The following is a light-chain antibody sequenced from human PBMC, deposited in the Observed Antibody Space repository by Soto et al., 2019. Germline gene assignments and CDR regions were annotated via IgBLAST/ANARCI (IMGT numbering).Light chain of an antibody. CDR1: SSDVGGYKY. Sequence: VLTQPASVSGSPGQSITISCTGTSSDVGGYKYVSWYQQHPDKAPKLIIFEVSNRPSGISSRFSGSKSGNTASLTISGLQAEDEADYYCASYTSSSTSVIFGRGTK. J-gene: IGLJ2*01. CDR2: EVS. CDR3: ASYTSSSTSVI. V-gene: IGLV2-14*01.